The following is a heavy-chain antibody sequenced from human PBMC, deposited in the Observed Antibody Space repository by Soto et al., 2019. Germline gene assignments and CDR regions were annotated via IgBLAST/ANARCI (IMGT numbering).Heavy chain of an antibody. CDR3: ARGGGVRTSHMVWFDP. D-gene: IGHD3-16*01. CDR2: INHRGTT. J-gene: IGHJ5*02. V-gene: IGHV4-34*01. CDR1: GGSFSDNY. Sequence: QVHLQQWGAGLLKPSETLSLTCRVDGGSFSDNYWNWIRQSPGKGLEWIGEINHRGTTNYNPSLRSRVTLSVDTSKTEVSLRLTSVTAADTAVYYCARGGGVRTSHMVWFDPWGQGTLVTVSS.